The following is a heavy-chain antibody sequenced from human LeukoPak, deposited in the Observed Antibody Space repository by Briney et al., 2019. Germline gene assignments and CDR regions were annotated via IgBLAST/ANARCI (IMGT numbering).Heavy chain of an antibody. Sequence: PGGSLRLSCAASGFTFSSYWMSWVRQAPGKGLEWVANIKQDGSEKYYVDSVKGRLTISRDNAKNSLYLQMNSLRAEDTAVYYCARGSYYYDSSGYPFDYWGQGTLVTVSS. CDR1: GFTFSSYW. V-gene: IGHV3-7*01. CDR2: IKQDGSEK. J-gene: IGHJ4*02. CDR3: ARGSYYYDSSGYPFDY. D-gene: IGHD3-22*01.